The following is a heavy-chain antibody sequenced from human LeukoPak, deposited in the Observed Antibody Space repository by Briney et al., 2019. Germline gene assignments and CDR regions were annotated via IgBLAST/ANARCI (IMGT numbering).Heavy chain of an antibody. CDR1: GFTFSRYW. Sequence: PGGSLRLSCAASGFTFSRYWMQWVRQAPGKGLVWVSHIVSDGSSTTYADSVKGRFTTSRDNAKNTLYLQMNGLRAEDTAVYYCAKYCTNGVCQGDAFDIWGQGTMVTVSS. D-gene: IGHD2-8*01. V-gene: IGHV3-74*03. CDR2: IVSDGSST. CDR3: AKYCTNGVCQGDAFDI. J-gene: IGHJ3*02.